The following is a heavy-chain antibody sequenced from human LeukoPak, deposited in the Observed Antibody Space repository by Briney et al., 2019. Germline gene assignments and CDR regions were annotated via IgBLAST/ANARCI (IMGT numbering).Heavy chain of an antibody. J-gene: IGHJ4*02. CDR1: GFTFSTYT. CDR2: ISGSGDST. D-gene: IGHD1-26*01. V-gene: IGHV3-23*01. CDR3: AKRWEVRYFDC. Sequence: GGSLRLSCAASGFTFSTYTVTWVRQAPGKGLECVSTISGSGDSTYYADSVKGRFTISRDNSKNTLYLQMNSLRAEDTAVYYCAKRWEVRYFDCWGQGTLVTVSS.